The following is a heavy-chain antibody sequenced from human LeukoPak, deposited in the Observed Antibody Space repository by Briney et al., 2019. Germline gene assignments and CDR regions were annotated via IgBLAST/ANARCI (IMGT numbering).Heavy chain of an antibody. Sequence: PGGSLRLSCAASGFTFSSYDMHWVRQATGKDLEWVSAIGVAANTFYSGSVKGRFTISRENAKNSLYLLMSSLRAEDTAVYYCARQDTPHGNFDYWGQGTLVTVSS. CDR3: ARQDTPHGNFDY. V-gene: IGHV3-13*01. CDR2: IGVAANT. D-gene: IGHD5-18*01. CDR1: GFTFSSYD. J-gene: IGHJ4*02.